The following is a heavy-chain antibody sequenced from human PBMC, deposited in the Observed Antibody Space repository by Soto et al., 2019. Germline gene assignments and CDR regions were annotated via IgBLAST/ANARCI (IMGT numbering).Heavy chain of an antibody. CDR3: ATTEHYYDSSGYPPAYYYYGMDV. D-gene: IGHD3-22*01. V-gene: IGHV3-30*03. J-gene: IGHJ6*02. CDR2: ISYDGSNK. Sequence: GGSLRLSCAASGFTFSSYGMHWVRQAPGKGLEWVAVISYDGSNKYYADSVKGRFTISRDNSKNTLYLQMNSLRAEDTAVYYCATTEHYYDSSGYPPAYYYYGMDVWGQGTTVTVS. CDR1: GFTFSSYG.